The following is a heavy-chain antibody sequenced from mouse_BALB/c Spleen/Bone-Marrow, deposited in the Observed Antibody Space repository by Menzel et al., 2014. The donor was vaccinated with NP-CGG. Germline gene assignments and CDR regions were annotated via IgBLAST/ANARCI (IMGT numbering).Heavy chain of an antibody. D-gene: IGHD1-2*01. V-gene: IGHV1S29*02. Sequence: VHVKQSGPELVKPGASAKISCKASGYTFTDYNMHWVKQSHGKSLEWIGYIYPYNGGTGYNQKFKSKATLTVDNSSSTAYMELRSLTSEDSAVYYCATRFITTAGYWGQGTTLTVSS. CDR2: IYPYNGGT. CDR3: ATRFITTAGY. J-gene: IGHJ2*01. CDR1: GYTFTDYN.